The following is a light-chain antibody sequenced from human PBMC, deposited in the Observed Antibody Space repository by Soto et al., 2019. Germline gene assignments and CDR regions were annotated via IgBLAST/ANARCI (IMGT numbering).Light chain of an antibody. J-gene: IGLJ1*01. CDR2: DVT. V-gene: IGLV2-14*01. CDR3: GSYATGGAYV. Sequence: QSALTQPASVSGSPGQSITISCTGTSSDVGGYNAVSWYQQHPGKAPKLMIYDVTNRPSGASNRFSGSKSGNTASLTISGLQAEDEADYYSGSYATGGAYVFGTGTKLTVL. CDR1: SSDVGGYNA.